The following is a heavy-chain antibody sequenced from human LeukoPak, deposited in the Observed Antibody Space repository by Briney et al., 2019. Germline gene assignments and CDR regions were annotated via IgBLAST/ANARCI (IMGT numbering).Heavy chain of an antibody. CDR2: INSNGET. D-gene: IGHD3-9*01. CDR1: TGSIRGDGYY. Sequence: SQTLSLTCTVSTGSIRGDGYYWSWIRQHPGKGLEWLGHINSNGETHYNPSLKSRLTISVDTSKSQFSLELSSATAADTAVYYCARADLAGYQEDFDFWGQGALVTVSS. CDR3: ARADLAGYQEDFDF. J-gene: IGHJ4*02. V-gene: IGHV4-31*03.